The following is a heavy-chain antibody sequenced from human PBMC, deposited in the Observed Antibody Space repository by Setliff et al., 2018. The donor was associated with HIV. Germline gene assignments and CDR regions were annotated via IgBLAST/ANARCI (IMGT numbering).Heavy chain of an antibody. Sequence: PSETLSLTCTVSGDSISNYYWSWVRQPPGKGLEWIGYIYTTGSTNYNPSLKSRVTMSVDTSKNQFSLRLTSVTALDTAVYYCARKGSSSRSQEYYYDFWGQGTLVTVSS. CDR3: ARKGSSSRSQEYYYDF. CDR1: GDSISNYY. J-gene: IGHJ4*02. D-gene: IGHD6-13*01. V-gene: IGHV4-4*09. CDR2: IYTTGST.